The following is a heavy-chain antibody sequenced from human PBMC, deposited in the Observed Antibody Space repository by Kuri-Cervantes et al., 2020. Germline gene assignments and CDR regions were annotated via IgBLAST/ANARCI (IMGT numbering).Heavy chain of an antibody. CDR1: GGTFSSYA. CDR3: ARRYYYDSSGYYDY. Sequence: SVKVSCKASGGTFSSYAISWVRQAPGQGLEWMGGIIPIFGTANYAQKFQGRVTITADESTSTAYMELSSLRSEDTAVYYCARRYYYDSSGYYDYWGQGTLVTVSS. J-gene: IGHJ4*02. CDR2: IIPIFGTA. D-gene: IGHD3-22*01. V-gene: IGHV1-69*13.